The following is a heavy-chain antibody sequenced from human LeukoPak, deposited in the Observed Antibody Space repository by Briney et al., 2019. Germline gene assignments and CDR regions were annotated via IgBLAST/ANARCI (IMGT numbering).Heavy chain of an antibody. CDR2: IDYSGST. CDR1: GGSISSGSYY. D-gene: IGHD6-19*01. J-gene: IGHJ4*02. CDR3: AREGKLTGYFGGLGFNY. Sequence: SETLSLTCTVSGGSISSGSYYWSWIRQPPGKGLEWIGNIDYSGSTIYNPALKSRVTMSVDTSKNQFSLNLTSVTAADTAAYYCAREGKLTGYFGGLGFNYWGQGILVTVSS. V-gene: IGHV4-61*01.